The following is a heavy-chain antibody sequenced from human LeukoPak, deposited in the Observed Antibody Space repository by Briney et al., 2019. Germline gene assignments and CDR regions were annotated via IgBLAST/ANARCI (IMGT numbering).Heavy chain of an antibody. J-gene: IGHJ4*02. CDR2: IKQDGSNK. Sequence: GSLRLSCAASGFTFSSYWMSWVRQAPGKGLEWVANIKQDGSNKYYADSVKGRFTISRDNSKNTLYLQMNSLRAEDTAVYYCARDAEGTVAGTFDYWGQGTLVTVSS. CDR1: GFTFSSYW. CDR3: ARDAEGTVAGTFDY. D-gene: IGHD6-19*01. V-gene: IGHV3-7*01.